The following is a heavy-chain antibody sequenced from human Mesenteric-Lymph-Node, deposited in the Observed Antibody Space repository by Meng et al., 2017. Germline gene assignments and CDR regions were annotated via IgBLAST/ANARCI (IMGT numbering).Heavy chain of an antibody. CDR1: GYTFTSYG. V-gene: IGHV1-18*01. D-gene: IGHD6-13*01. Sequence: ASVKVSCKASGYTFTSYGISWVRQAPGQGLEWMGWISAYNGNTNYAQKLQGRITMTTDTSTSTAYMELRSLRSDDTAVYYCATGSSSWYLLSFWGQGTLVTVSS. CDR2: ISAYNGNT. J-gene: IGHJ4*02. CDR3: ATGSSSWYLLSF.